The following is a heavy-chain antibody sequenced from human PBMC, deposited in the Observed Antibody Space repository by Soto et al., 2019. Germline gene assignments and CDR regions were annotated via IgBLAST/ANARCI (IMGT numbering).Heavy chain of an antibody. J-gene: IGHJ4*02. Sequence: PSETLSLTCTVSGGSISSYYWSWIRQPPGKGLEWIGYIYYSGSTNYNPSLKSRVTISVDTSKNQFSLKLSSVTAADTAVYFCAREGNLGRWIQPLDSWGQGTLVTVS. CDR3: AREGNLGRWIQPLDS. CDR1: GGSISSYY. V-gene: IGHV4-59*01. CDR2: IYYSGST. D-gene: IGHD2-2*03.